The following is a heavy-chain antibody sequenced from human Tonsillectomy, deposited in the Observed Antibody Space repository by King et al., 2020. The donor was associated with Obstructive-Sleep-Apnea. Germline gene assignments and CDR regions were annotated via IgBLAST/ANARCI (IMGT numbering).Heavy chain of an antibody. CDR2: IDPSDSYT. Sequence: QLVQSGPEVKKPGESLRISCKGSGYSFTNYWINWVRQMPGKGLEWMGRIDPSDSYTNYSPAFEGHVTISTDRSISTAYLQWSSLQASDTAIYYCARQLPPTGVGPTIPWGQGTLVTVSS. D-gene: IGHD1-26*01. J-gene: IGHJ5*02. V-gene: IGHV5-10-1*03. CDR3: ARQLPPTGVGPTIP. CDR1: GYSFTNYW.